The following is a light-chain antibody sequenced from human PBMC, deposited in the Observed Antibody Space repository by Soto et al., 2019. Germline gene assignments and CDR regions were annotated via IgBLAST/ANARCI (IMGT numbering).Light chain of an antibody. Sequence: DIQMTQSPSSVSASVGDRVTITCRASQGISSWLAWYQQKPGKAPKILISAASSLQSGIPSRFSGSESATDCTLTISSLQPEDFATYNRQQANSFPYTFGQGTKLEIK. V-gene: IGKV1-12*01. J-gene: IGKJ2*01. CDR2: AAS. CDR1: QGISSW. CDR3: QQANSFPYT.